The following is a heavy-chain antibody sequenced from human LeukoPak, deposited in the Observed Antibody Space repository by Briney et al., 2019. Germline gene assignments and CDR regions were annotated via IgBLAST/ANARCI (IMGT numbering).Heavy chain of an antibody. CDR1: GFSLSTSGMC. V-gene: IGHV2-70*11. D-gene: IGHD3-16*01. CDR2: IDWDDDK. CDR3: TRMGGDLGYYFDY. J-gene: IGHJ4*02. Sequence: SGPTLVKSTQTLTLTCTFSGFSLSTSGMCVSWICQPPGRALEWLARIDWDDDKYYSTSLQTRLTISKDTSRNQVVLTMTDMDPVDTATYYCTRMGGDLGYYFDYWGQGTLVTVSS.